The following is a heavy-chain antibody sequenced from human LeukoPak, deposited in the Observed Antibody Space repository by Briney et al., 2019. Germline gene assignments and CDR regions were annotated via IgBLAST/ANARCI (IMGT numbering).Heavy chain of an antibody. CDR2: IYTSGST. CDR3: ARHSGSYYNVDY. V-gene: IGHV4-4*07. J-gene: IGHJ4*02. CDR1: GGSISSYY. D-gene: IGHD3-10*01. Sequence: PSETLSLTCTVSGGSISSYYWNWIRQPAGKGLEWIGRIYTSGSTNYNPSLKSRVTISIDTSRTQFSLKLRTVTAADTAVYYCARHSGSYYNVDYWGQGTLVTVSS.